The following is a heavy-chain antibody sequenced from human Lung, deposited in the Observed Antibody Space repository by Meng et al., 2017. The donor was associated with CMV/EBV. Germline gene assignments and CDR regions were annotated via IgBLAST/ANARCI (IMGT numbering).Heavy chain of an antibody. Sequence: TVSGGSISSSSYYWGWIRQPPGKGLEWIGSIYYSGSTYYNPSLKSRVTISVDTSKNQFSLKLSSVTAADTAVYYCARDPHTSWFDPWGQGTLVTVSS. J-gene: IGHJ5*02. CDR1: GGSISSSSYY. CDR3: ARDPHTSWFDP. CDR2: IYYSGST. V-gene: IGHV4-39*07.